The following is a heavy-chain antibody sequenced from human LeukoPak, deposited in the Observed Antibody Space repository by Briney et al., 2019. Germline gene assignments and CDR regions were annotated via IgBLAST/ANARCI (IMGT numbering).Heavy chain of an antibody. CDR2: INPTGDST. D-gene: IGHD1-14*01. CDR1: GYTFTSYY. V-gene: IGHV1-2*06. Sequence: ASVKVSCKASGYTFTSYYMHWVRQAPGQGLEWMGLINPTGDSTGYAQKFQGRVTMTRDTSITTAYMELSRLRSDDTAVYYCATISRNDSFDIWGQGTMVTVSS. CDR3: ATISRNDSFDI. J-gene: IGHJ3*02.